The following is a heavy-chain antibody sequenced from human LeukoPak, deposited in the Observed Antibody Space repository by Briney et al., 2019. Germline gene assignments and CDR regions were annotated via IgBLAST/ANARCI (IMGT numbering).Heavy chain of an antibody. CDR1: GGSFSGYY. Sequence: SETLSLTCAVYGGSFSGYYWSWIRQPPGKGLGWIGEINHSGSTNYNPSLKSRVTISVDTSKNQFSLKLSSVTAADTAVYYCASRRLRFLEWHAYYFDYWGQGTLVTVSS. CDR2: INHSGST. J-gene: IGHJ4*02. D-gene: IGHD3-3*01. CDR3: ASRRLRFLEWHAYYFDY. V-gene: IGHV4-34*01.